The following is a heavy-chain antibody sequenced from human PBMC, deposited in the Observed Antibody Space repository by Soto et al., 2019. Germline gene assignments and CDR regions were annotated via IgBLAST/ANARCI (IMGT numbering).Heavy chain of an antibody. J-gene: IGHJ6*03. CDR1: GFTFDDYA. Sequence: GGSLRLSCAASGFTFDDYAMHWVRQAPGKGLEWVSGISWNSGSIGYADSVKGRFTISRDNAKNSLYLQMNSLRAEDTALYYCAGGKWLRYYYYYMDVWGKGTTVTVSS. V-gene: IGHV3-9*01. CDR2: ISWNSGSI. D-gene: IGHD5-12*01. CDR3: AGGKWLRYYYYYMDV.